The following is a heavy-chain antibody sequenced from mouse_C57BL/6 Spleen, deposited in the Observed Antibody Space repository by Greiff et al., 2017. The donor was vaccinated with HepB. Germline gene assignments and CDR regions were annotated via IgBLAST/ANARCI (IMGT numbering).Heavy chain of an antibody. D-gene: IGHD1-1*01. CDR3: ASAFITTVVAPYFDV. CDR2: ISSGGSYT. J-gene: IGHJ1*03. Sequence: EVQGVESGGDLVKPGGSLKLSCAASGFTFSSYGMSWVRQTPDKRLEWVATISSGGSYTYYPDSVKGRFTISRDNAKNTLYLQMSSLKSEDTAMYYCASAFITTVVAPYFDVWGTGTTVTVAS. V-gene: IGHV5-6*01. CDR1: GFTFSSYG.